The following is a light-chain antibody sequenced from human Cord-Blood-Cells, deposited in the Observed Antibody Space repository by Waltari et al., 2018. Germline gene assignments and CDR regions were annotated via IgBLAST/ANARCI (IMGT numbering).Light chain of an antibody. CDR2: AAS. CDR3: QQGYSTPYT. V-gene: IGKV1-39*01. J-gene: IGKJ2*01. Sequence: DIQMTQSPSSLSASVGDRVTITCRASQSIRSYLNWYEQKPGKAPKLLIDAASSLQSGVPSRFSGSGSGTDFTLTISSLQPEDFATYYCQQGYSTPYTFGQGTKLEIK. CDR1: QSIRSY.